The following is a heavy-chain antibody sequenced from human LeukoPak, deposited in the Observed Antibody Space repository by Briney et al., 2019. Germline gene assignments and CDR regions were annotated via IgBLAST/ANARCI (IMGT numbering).Heavy chain of an antibody. V-gene: IGHV1-18*01. CDR2: ISAYNGNT. J-gene: IGHJ4*02. D-gene: IGHD3-3*01. CDR1: GYTFTSYG. CDR3: ARGGTSYTIFGVVIILDY. Sequence: ASVKVSCKASGYTFTSYGISWVRQAPGQGLEWMGWISAYNGNTNYAQKLQGRVTMTTDTSTSTAYMELMSLRSDDTAVYYCARGGTSYTIFGVVIILDYWGQGTLVTVSS.